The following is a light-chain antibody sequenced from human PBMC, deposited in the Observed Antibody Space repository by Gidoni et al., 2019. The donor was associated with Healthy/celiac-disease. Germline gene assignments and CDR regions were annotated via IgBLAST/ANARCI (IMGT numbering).Light chain of an antibody. CDR1: QRVSSN. V-gene: IGKV3-15*01. CDR3: QQYNNGGT. CDR2: GAS. J-gene: IGKJ2*01. Sequence: EIVMTQSPATLSVSPGESATLSCRASQRVSSNLAWYQQKPGQAPRLLIYGASTRATGIPARFSGSGSGTEFTLTISSLQSEDFAVYYCQQYNNGGTFGQGTKLEIK.